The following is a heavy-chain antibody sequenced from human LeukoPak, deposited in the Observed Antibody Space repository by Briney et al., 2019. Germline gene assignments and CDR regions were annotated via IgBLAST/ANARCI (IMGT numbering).Heavy chain of an antibody. Sequence: GGSLRLSCAASEFTVSSTAMSWVRRAPNKGLEWVSSISEGGSTYYSDSVKGRFTISRDRSRNTLYLQMSSLRAEDTAVYYCAKRPHYIVATQWGQGTLVSVS. CDR2: ISEGGST. J-gene: IGHJ4*02. V-gene: IGHV3-23*01. CDR3: AKRPHYIVATQ. CDR1: EFTVSSTA. D-gene: IGHD2-15*01.